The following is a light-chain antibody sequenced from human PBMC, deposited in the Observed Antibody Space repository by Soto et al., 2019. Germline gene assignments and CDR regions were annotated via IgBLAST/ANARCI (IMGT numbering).Light chain of an antibody. CDR1: QSVSSNY. CDR3: QQYNRWPFT. Sequence: EVVLTQSPGTLSLSPGERATLSCRASQSVSSNYLAWFQQRPGQAPRLLIYGASTRATGIPDRFSGSGSGTEFTLTISSLQSEDFAVYYCQQYNRWPFTFGPGTKVDIK. CDR2: GAS. J-gene: IGKJ3*01. V-gene: IGKV3-20*01.